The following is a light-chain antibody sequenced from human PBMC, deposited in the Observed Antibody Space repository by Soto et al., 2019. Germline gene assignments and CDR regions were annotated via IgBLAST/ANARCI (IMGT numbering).Light chain of an antibody. Sequence: DIQMTQSPSTLSTSVGDRVTITCGASQSISSWLAWYQQKPGKAPKLLIYDASSLESGVPSRFSGSGSGPEFTLTISSLHPDDFASYYCQQYNSYPWTVGQGTRVELK. CDR2: DAS. CDR3: QQYNSYPWT. CDR1: QSISSW. J-gene: IGKJ1*01. V-gene: IGKV1-5*01.